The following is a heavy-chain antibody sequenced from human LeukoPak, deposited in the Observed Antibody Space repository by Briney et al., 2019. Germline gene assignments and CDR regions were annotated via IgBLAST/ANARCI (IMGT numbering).Heavy chain of an antibody. V-gene: IGHV3-21*01. J-gene: IGHJ4*02. D-gene: IGHD6-13*01. Sequence: GGSLRLSFAASGFTFSGSAMNWVRQAPGEGLEWISSINDVGSHIYYANSVRGRFTISRDNAKNSLYLEMNSLGAEDTAVYYCAKDSVYSSSWYGDYWGQGTLVTVSS. CDR1: GFTFSGSA. CDR3: AKDSVYSSSWYGDY. CDR2: INDVGSHI.